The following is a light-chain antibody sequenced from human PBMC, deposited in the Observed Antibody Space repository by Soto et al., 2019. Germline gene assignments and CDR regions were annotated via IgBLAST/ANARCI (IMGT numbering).Light chain of an antibody. CDR2: EGS. Sequence: QSALTQPASVSGSPGQSITISCTGTSSDVGSYNLVSWYQQHPGKAPKRMIYEGSKRPSGVSNRFSGSKSGNTASLTISGLQAEDEADYYCWSYAGGSTYVVFGGGTKLTVL. CDR1: SSDVGSYNL. J-gene: IGLJ2*01. V-gene: IGLV2-23*01. CDR3: WSYAGGSTYVV.